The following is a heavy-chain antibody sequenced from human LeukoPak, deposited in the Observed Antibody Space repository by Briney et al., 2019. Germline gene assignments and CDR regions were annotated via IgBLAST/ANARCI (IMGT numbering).Heavy chain of an antibody. Sequence: GGSLRLSCAASGFTFSSYAMSWVRQAPGKGLEWVSAISGSGGSTYSAASVKGRFTISRDNSKNTLYLQMNSLRAEDTAVYYCAKDAPSSSWWLTAENGAFDIWGQGTMVTVSS. CDR2: ISGSGGST. V-gene: IGHV3-23*01. CDR3: AKDAPSSSWWLTAENGAFDI. J-gene: IGHJ3*02. CDR1: GFTFSSYA. D-gene: IGHD6-13*01.